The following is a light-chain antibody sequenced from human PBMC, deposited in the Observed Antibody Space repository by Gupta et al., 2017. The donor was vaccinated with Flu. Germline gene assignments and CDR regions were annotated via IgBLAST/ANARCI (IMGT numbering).Light chain of an antibody. J-gene: IGLJ3*02. CDR3: QTGGTGAWV. CDR1: SGHSSYA. Sequence: LVLPPSPSASASLVASVNLTCTLSSGHSSYAIAWHQQQPEKGPRDLMKLNSDGSHSKGDGIPDRFSGSSSGAERYLTISSRQSEDEDDYDCQTGGTGAWVFGGGTKLTVL. V-gene: IGLV4-69*01. CDR2: LNSDGSH.